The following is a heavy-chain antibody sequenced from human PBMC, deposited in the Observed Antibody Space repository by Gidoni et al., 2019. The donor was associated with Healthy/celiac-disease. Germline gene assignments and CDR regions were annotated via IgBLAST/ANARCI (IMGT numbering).Heavy chain of an antibody. CDR1: GFTFGDYA. J-gene: IGHJ6*02. CDR3: TRGDWGYYYGMDV. CDR2: IRSKAYGGTT. Sequence: EVQLVESGGGLVQPGRSLRLSCTASGFTFGDYAISWFRQAPGKGLEWVGFIRSKAYGGTTEYAASVKGRFTISRDDSKSIAYLQMNSLKTEDTAVYYCTRGDWGYYYGMDVWGQGTTVTVSS. V-gene: IGHV3-49*03. D-gene: IGHD7-27*01.